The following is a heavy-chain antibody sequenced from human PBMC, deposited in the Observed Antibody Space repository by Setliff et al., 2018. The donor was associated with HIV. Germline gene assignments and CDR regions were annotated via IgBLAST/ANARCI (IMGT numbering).Heavy chain of an antibody. CDR3: ARVNFLGGSSTSCPVHY. D-gene: IGHD2-2*01. CDR1: GGSISSYY. V-gene: IGHV4-4*09. CDR2: IYISGST. Sequence: LSLTCTVSGGSISSYYWSWIRQSPGKGLEWIGYIYISGSTNYNPSLKSRVTISVDTSKNQFSLKLSSVTAADTAVFYCARVNFLGGSSTSCPVHYWGQGTLVTVSS. J-gene: IGHJ4*02.